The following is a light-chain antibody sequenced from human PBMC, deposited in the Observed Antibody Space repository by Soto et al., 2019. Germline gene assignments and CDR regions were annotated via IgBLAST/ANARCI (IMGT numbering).Light chain of an antibody. Sequence: QSVLTQPPSVSRAPGQRVTISCTGTSSNIGAGYDVHWYQQLPGTAPKLLIYGHINRPSGVPDRFSGSKSGTSASLAITGLQAEDEADYYCQSYDSSLSGNVVFGGGTKLTVL. J-gene: IGLJ2*01. CDR1: SSNIGAGYD. CDR3: QSYDSSLSGNVV. CDR2: GHI. V-gene: IGLV1-40*01.